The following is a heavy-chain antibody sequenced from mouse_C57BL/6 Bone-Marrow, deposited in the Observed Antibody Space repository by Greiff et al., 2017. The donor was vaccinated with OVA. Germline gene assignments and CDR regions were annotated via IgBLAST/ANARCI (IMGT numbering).Heavy chain of an antibody. V-gene: IGHV10-1*01. CDR2: IRSKSNNYAT. CDR3: VGAGPYYALDY. CDR1: GFSFNTYA. J-gene: IGHJ4*01. Sequence: EVHLVESGGGLVQPKGSLKLSCAASGFSFNTYAMNWVRQAPGKGLEWVARIRSKSNNYATYYADAVKDRFTISRDDSKSMLYLQMNNLKTEDTAMYDYVGAGPYYALDYWGQGTAVTVSA.